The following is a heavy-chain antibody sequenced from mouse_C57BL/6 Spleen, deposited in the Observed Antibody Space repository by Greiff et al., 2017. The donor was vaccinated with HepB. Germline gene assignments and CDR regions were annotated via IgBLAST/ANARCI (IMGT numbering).Heavy chain of an antibody. CDR2: ISYDGSN. V-gene: IGHV3-6*01. J-gene: IGHJ2*01. D-gene: IGHD1-1*01. CDR1: GYSITSGYY. CDR3: ARDGYGSRGDYFDY. Sequence: EVQRVESGPGLVKPSQSLSLTCSVTGYSITSGYYWNWIRQFPGNKLEWMGYISYDGSNNYNPSLKNRISITRDTSKNQFFLKLNSVTTEDTATYYCARDGYGSRGDYFDYWGQGTTLTVSS.